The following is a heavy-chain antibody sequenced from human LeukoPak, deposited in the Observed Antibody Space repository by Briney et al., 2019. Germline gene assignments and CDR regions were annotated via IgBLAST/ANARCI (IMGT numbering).Heavy chain of an antibody. CDR2: IYYSGST. Sequence: SETLSLTCTVSGGSISSSSYYWGWIRQPPGKGLKWIGSIYYSGSTYYNPSLKSRVTISVDTSKNQFSLKLSSVTAADTAVYYCARIYSYGYGFDYWGQGTLVTVSS. CDR1: GGSISSSSYY. J-gene: IGHJ4*02. CDR3: ARIYSYGYGFDY. V-gene: IGHV4-39*01. D-gene: IGHD5-18*01.